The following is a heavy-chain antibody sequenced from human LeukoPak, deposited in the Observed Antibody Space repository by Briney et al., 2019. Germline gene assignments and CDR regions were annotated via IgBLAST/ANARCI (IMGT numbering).Heavy chain of an antibody. CDR1: GYTFTGYY. J-gene: IGHJ4*02. CDR3: AREPVAVAGTGLYY. D-gene: IGHD6-19*01. Sequence: ASVKVSCKASGYTFTGYYMHWVRQAPGQGLEWMGWINPNSGGTNYAQKFQGRVIMTRDTSISTAYMELSRLRSDDTAVYYCAREPVAVAGTGLYYWGQGTLVTVSS. V-gene: IGHV1-2*02. CDR2: INPNSGGT.